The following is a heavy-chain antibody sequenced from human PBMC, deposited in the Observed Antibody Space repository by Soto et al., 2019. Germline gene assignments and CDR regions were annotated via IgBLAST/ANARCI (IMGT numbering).Heavy chain of an antibody. V-gene: IGHV5-51*01. CDR3: ARQAATVAAVPLLYFDP. J-gene: IGHJ4*02. CDR2: IYPDNSDT. CDR1: GYSFPGYW. Sequence: GESLKISCKASGYSFPGYWIGWVRQMPGKGLEWMGIIYPDNSDTRYSPSFQGQVTISADKSINTAYLQWSSLKASDTAMYFCARQAATVAAVPLLYFDPWGQGTLVTVSS. D-gene: IGHD6-13*01.